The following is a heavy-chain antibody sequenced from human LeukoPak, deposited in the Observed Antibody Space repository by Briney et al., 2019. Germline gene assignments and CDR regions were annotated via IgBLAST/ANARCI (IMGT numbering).Heavy chain of an antibody. J-gene: IGHJ4*02. CDR3: TRGYSGYDSLDY. Sequence: GGSLRLSCAASGFTFSSYGMSWVRQAPGKGLEWVGRIKSKTDGETTDYAAPVKGRFTISRDDSKNTLYLQMNSLKTEDTAVYYCTRGYSGYDSLDYWGQGTLVTVSS. D-gene: IGHD5-12*01. V-gene: IGHV3-15*01. CDR1: GFTFSSYG. CDR2: IKSKTDGETT.